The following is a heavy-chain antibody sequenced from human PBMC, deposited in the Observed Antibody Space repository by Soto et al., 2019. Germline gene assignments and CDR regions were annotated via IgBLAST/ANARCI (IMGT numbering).Heavy chain of an antibody. V-gene: IGHV3-30*03. J-gene: IGHJ4*02. CDR3: ARDRDTAMAH. CDR1: GFTFSSYS. CDR2: ISYDGSNK. D-gene: IGHD5-18*01. Sequence: GGSLRLSCAASGFTFSSYSMNWVRQAPGKGLEWVAVISYDGSNKYYADSVKGRFTISRDNSKNTLYLQMNSLRAEDTAVYYCARDRDTAMAHWGQGTLVTVSS.